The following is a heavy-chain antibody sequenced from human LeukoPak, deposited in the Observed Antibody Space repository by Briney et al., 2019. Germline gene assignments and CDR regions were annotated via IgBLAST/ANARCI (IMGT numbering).Heavy chain of an antibody. CDR3: AKDQWAMVQGVTYLFDS. J-gene: IGHJ4*02. Sequence: GGSLRLSCAASGFTFSSYAMSWVRQAPGKGLEWVSAISGSGGRTYYAASVKGRFTISSDNSKNTLYLQKNSLRAEETALYYCAKDQWAMVQGVTYLFDSWGPGTLVTVSS. CDR1: GFTFSSYA. CDR2: ISGSGGRT. V-gene: IGHV3-23*01. D-gene: IGHD3-10*01.